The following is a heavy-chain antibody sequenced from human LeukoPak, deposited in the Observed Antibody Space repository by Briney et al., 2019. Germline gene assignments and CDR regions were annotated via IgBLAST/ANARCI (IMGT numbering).Heavy chain of an antibody. CDR2: IYSGGST. J-gene: IGHJ4*02. Sequence: GGSLRLSCAASGFTVSSNYMSWVRQAPGKGLEWVSVIYSGGSTYYADSVKGRFTISRDNSKNTLYLQMNSLRAEDTAVYYCANQPPAGKGGSSFNYWGQGTLVTVSS. V-gene: IGHV3-53*01. CDR1: GFTVSSNY. D-gene: IGHD6-13*01. CDR3: ANQPPAGKGGSSFNY.